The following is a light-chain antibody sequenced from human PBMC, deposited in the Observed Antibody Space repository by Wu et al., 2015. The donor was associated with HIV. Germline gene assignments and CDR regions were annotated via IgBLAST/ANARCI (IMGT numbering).Light chain of an antibody. CDR2: DAS. CDR3: QQFRTWPYT. V-gene: IGKV3-15*01. J-gene: IGKJ4*01. Sequence: EILMTQSPATLSASPGSSASLSCRASQTIQSNLAWYQQKSGQPPTLLIHDASTRAKGVPARLVGSGSGTEFSLSITTLQPEDFATYYCQQFRTWPYTFGGGT. CDR1: QTIQSN.